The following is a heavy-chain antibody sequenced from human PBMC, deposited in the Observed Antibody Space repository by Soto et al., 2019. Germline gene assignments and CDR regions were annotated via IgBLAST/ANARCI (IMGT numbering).Heavy chain of an antibody. V-gene: IGHV3-21*01. CDR3: ARDPMVVVPDRYFDL. CDR1: AFTFSSYS. J-gene: IGHJ2*01. D-gene: IGHD2-2*01. Sequence: GGSLRLSCAASAFTFSSYSMNWVRQAPGKGLEWVSSISSSSSYIYYADSVKGRFTISRDNAKNSLYLQMNSLRAEDTAVYYCARDPMVVVPDRYFDLWGRGILGAVSS. CDR2: ISSSSSYI.